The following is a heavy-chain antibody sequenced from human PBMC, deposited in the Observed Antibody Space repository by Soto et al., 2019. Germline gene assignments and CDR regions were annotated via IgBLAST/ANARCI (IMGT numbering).Heavy chain of an antibody. D-gene: IGHD3-3*01. CDR2: ISGSGGST. CDR3: AKLYYDFWCGYYRAGREIAFDI. CDR1: GFTFSSYA. Sequence: PGGSLRLSCAASGFTFSSYAMSWVRQAPGKGLEWVSAISGSGGSTYYADSVKGRFTISRDNSKNTLYLQMNSLGAEDTAVYYCAKLYYDFWCGYYRAGREIAFDIRGQRTMVTVSS. V-gene: IGHV3-23*01. J-gene: IGHJ3*02.